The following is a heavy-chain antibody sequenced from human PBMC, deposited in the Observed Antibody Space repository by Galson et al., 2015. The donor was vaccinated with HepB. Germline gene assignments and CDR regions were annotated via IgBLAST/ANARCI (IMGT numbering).Heavy chain of an antibody. CDR1: GGSISSGGYY. V-gene: IGHV4-31*03. J-gene: IGHJ4*02. CDR3: ARGYVAARPPYYFDY. Sequence: LSLTCTVSGGSISSGGYYWSWIRQHPGKGLEWIGYIYYSGSTYYNPSLKSRVTISVDTSKNQFSLKLSSVTAADTAVYYCARGYVAARPPYYFDYWGQGTPVTVSS. D-gene: IGHD6-6*01. CDR2: IYYSGST.